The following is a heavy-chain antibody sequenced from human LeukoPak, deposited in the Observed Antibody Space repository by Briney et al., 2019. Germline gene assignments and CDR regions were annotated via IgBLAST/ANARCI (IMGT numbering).Heavy chain of an antibody. CDR1: GFTFSSYG. J-gene: IGHJ4*02. V-gene: IGHV3-48*03. Sequence: PGGSLRLSCAASGFTFSSYGMNWVRQAPGKGLEWVSYISSSGSSIFYADSVKGRLTISRDNAKNSLYLQMNSLRAEDTAVYYCARVYGGNSGVLGYWGQGTLVTVSS. CDR3: ARVYGGNSGVLGY. D-gene: IGHD4-23*01. CDR2: ISSSGSSI.